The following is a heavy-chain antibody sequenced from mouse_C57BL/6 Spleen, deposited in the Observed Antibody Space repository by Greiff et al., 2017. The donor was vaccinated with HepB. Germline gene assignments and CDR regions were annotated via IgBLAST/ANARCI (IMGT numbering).Heavy chain of an antibody. CDR3: ATYYSNSLYAMDY. Sequence: VKLMESGPELVKPGASVKISCKASGYAFSSSWMNWVKQRPGKGLEWIGRIYPGDGDTNYNGKFKGKATLTADKSSSTAYMQLSSLTSEDSAVYFCATYYSNSLYAMDYWGQGTSVTVSS. CDR1: GYAFSSSW. D-gene: IGHD2-5*01. J-gene: IGHJ4*01. V-gene: IGHV1-82*01. CDR2: IYPGDGDT.